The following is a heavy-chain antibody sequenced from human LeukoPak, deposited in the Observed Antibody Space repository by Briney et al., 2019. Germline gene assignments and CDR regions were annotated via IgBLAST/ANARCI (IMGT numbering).Heavy chain of an antibody. Sequence: SGTLSLTCAVSGASIISNNWWGWVRQPSGKGLEWIGEIWHSGTTNCNPSLKSRVTISVDKSKNQFSLKLNSVTAADTAVYYCMGADYGGHWGQGTLVTVSS. J-gene: IGHJ4*02. V-gene: IGHV4-4*02. CDR3: MGADYGGH. CDR1: GASIISNNW. CDR2: IWHSGTT. D-gene: IGHD4-17*01.